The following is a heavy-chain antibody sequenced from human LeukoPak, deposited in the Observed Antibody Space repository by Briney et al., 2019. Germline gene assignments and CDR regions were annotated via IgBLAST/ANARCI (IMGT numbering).Heavy chain of an antibody. CDR2: INHSGST. V-gene: IGHV4-34*01. D-gene: IGHD3-3*01. CDR1: GGSFSGYH. Sequence: PSETLSLTCAVYGGSFSGYHWSWIRQPPGKGLEWIGEINHSGSTNYNPSLKSRVTISVDTSKNQFSLKLSSVTAADTAVYYCARVSPPRITDGSGYGAFDIWGQGTMVTVSS. CDR3: ARVSPPRITDGSGYGAFDI. J-gene: IGHJ3*02.